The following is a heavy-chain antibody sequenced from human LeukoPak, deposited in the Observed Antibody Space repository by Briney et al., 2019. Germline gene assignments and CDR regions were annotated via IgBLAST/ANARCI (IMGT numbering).Heavy chain of an antibody. CDR3: AKERFVVPAAVQFDP. V-gene: IGHV3-23*01. J-gene: IGHJ5*02. D-gene: IGHD2-2*01. CDR2: ISGSGGST. Sequence: GGSLRLSCAASGFTLRNYAMSWVRQAPGKGLEWVSAISGSGGSTYYADSVKGRFTISRDNSKNTLYLQMNSLRAEDTAVYYCAKERFVVPAAVQFDPRGQGTLVTVSS. CDR1: GFTLRNYA.